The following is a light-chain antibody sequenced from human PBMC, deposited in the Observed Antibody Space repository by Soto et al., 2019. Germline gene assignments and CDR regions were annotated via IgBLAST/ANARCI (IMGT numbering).Light chain of an antibody. CDR2: GAS. V-gene: IGKV3-15*01. CDR1: QSVSSN. CDR3: QQYGSSPLK. Sequence: EIVMTQSPATLSVSPGERATLSCRASQSVSSNLAWYQQKPGQAPRLLIYGASTRATGIPARFSGSGSGTDFTLTISRLDPEDFALFFCQQYGSSPLKFGQGTKVDI. J-gene: IGKJ1*01.